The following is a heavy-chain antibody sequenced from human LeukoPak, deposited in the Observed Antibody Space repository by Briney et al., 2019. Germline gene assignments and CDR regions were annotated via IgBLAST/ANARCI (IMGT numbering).Heavy chain of an antibody. CDR2: INPNSGGT. V-gene: IGHV1-2*02. Sequence: ASVKVSCKASGYTFTGYYMHWVRQAPGQGLEWMGWINPNSGGTNYAQKFQGRVTMTEDTSTDTAYMELSNLRSEDTAVYYCATLTQYYYDSSGYDAFDIWGQGTMATVSS. J-gene: IGHJ3*02. D-gene: IGHD3-22*01. CDR3: ATLTQYYYDSSGYDAFDI. CDR1: GYTFTGYY.